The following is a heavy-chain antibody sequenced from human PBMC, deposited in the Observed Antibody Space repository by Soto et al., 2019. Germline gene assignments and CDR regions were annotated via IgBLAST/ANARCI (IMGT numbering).Heavy chain of an antibody. D-gene: IGHD3-22*01. Sequence: PGVSLXLSFAASGFIFSNYSMHWVRRAPGKGLEWVGLISYDGSNKYYADSMKGRFTISRDNAKNTPFLQMNSLRPEDTAVYHCAKEVGDRSAYYYDTNWFDPWGQGTLVTVSS. CDR1: GFIFSNYS. V-gene: IGHV3-30*18. CDR3: AKEVGDRSAYYYDTNWFDP. J-gene: IGHJ5*02. CDR2: ISYDGSNK.